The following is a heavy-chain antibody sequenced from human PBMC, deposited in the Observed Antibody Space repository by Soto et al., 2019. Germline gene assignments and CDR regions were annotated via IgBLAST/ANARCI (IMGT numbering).Heavy chain of an antibody. J-gene: IGHJ4*02. V-gene: IGHV1-46*01. D-gene: IGHD3-10*01. CDR3: ARDSSASATSYSFDY. Sequence: ASVKVSCKASGYTFTNHYIHWVRQAPGVGLEWMGIINPNGGGTDYAQKFQGRVTMTTDTYASTVHMELSSLRSEDTAVYFCARDSSASATSYSFDYWGQGTLVTVSS. CDR1: GYTFTNHY. CDR2: INPNGGGT.